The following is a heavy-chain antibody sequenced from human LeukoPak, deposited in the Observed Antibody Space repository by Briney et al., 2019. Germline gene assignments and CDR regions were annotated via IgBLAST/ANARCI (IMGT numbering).Heavy chain of an antibody. D-gene: IGHD5-24*01. V-gene: IGHV4-59*01. J-gene: IGHJ5*02. CDR1: GGSISSYY. Sequence: SVTLSLTCTVSGGSISSYYWSWIRQPPGKGLEWIGYIYYSGSTNYNPSLKSRVTISVDTSKNQFSLKLSSVTAADTAVYYCARRRGRDGYSPWGQGTLVTVSS. CDR3: ARRRGRDGYSP. CDR2: IYYSGST.